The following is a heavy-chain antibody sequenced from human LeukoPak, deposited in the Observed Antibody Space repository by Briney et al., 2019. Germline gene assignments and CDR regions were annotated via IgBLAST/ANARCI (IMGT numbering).Heavy chain of an antibody. J-gene: IGHJ4*02. D-gene: IGHD3-10*01. Sequence: SETLSLTCTVSGGSISSSSYYWGWIRQPPGKGLEWIGSIHYSGSTYYNPSLKSRVTISVDTSKNQFSLKLSSVTAADTAVYYCARQYYYGSGSYEFDYWGQGTLVTVSS. CDR3: ARQYYYGSGSYEFDY. CDR2: IHYSGST. CDR1: GGSISSSSYY. V-gene: IGHV4-39*01.